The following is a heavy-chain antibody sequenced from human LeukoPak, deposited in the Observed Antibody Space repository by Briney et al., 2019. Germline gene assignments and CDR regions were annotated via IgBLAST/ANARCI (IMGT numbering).Heavy chain of an antibody. CDR2: ISYDGSNK. Sequence: GESLRLSCAASGFTFSSYAMHWVRQAPGKGLEWVAVISYDGSNKYYADSVKGRYTISRDNSKNTLYLQMNSLRAEDTAVYYCARDKRWLVRFGVLDYWGQGTLVTVSS. CDR1: GFTFSSYA. V-gene: IGHV3-30-3*01. CDR3: ARDKRWLVRFGVLDY. J-gene: IGHJ4*02. D-gene: IGHD6-19*01.